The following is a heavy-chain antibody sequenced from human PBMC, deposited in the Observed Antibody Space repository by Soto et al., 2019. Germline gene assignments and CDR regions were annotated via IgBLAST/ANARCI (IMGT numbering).Heavy chain of an antibody. CDR1: GGSINSYY. CDR3: ATHSAWGGFDY. D-gene: IGHD3-16*01. V-gene: IGHV4-59*01. J-gene: IGHJ4*02. CDR2: IFSSGTT. Sequence: QVQLQESGPGLVKPSETLSLTCTVSGGSINSYYWTWIRQPPGKGLEWIAYIFSSGTTSYNPSLKGRVTRAVDASKSRCCLRLSGVTAADTAVYYCATHSAWGGFDYWGQGALVTVSS.